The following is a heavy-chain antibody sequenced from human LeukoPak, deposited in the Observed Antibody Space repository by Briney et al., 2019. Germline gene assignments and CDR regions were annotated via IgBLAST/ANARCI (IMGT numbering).Heavy chain of an antibody. CDR3: AREEPYYHDSSGYYKNY. CDR2: IIPILGIA. D-gene: IGHD3-22*01. V-gene: IGHV1-69*04. Sequence: SVKVSCKAFGGTFSSYAISWVRQAPGQGLEWMGRIIPILGIANYAQKFQGRVTITADKSTSTAYMELSSLRSEDTAVYYCAREEPYYHDSSGYYKNYWGQGTLVTVSS. CDR1: GGTFSSYA. J-gene: IGHJ4*02.